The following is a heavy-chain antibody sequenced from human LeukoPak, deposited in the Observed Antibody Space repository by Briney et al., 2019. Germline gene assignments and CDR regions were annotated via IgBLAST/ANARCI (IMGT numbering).Heavy chain of an antibody. D-gene: IGHD2-21*01. CDR1: GFTFSNYW. CDR3: ARDQGIMFFDN. J-gene: IGHJ4*02. Sequence: GGSLRLSCAASGFTFSNYWMSWVRQAPGKGLENVANIKQDGSETYYVDSVKGRFTISRDNAKSSLYLQMNSLRVEDTAVYYCARDQGIMFFDNWGQGTLVTVSS. CDR2: IKQDGSET. V-gene: IGHV3-7*01.